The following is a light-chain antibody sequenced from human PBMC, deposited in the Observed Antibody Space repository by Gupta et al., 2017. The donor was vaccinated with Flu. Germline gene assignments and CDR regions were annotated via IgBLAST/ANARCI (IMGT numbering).Light chain of an antibody. CDR1: QSLLYSSNNKNC. J-gene: IGKJ4*01. V-gene: IGKV4-1*01. Sequence: SLGERATINCKSSQSLLYSSNNKNCLAWYQQKPGQPPKLLIYWASTRESGVPDRFSGSGSGTEFTLTISSLQTEDVAVYYCQQYNRTPLTFGGGTKVEIK. CDR3: QQYNRTPLT. CDR2: WAS.